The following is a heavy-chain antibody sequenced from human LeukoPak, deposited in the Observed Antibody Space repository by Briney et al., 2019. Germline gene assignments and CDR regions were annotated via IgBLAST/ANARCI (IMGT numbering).Heavy chain of an antibody. V-gene: IGHV3-30*04. Sequence: GGSLRLSCAASGFTFSSYAMHWVRQAPGKGLEWVAVISYDGSNKYYADSVKGRFTISRDNSKNTLYLQMNSLRAEDTAVYYCARDSSGSTNWFDPWGQGTLVTVSS. CDR3: ARDSSGSTNWFDP. D-gene: IGHD3-22*01. CDR1: GFTFSSYA. J-gene: IGHJ5*02. CDR2: ISYDGSNK.